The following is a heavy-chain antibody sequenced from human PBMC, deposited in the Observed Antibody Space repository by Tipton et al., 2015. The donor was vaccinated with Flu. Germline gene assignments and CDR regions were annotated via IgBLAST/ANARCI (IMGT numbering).Heavy chain of an antibody. J-gene: IGHJ4*02. Sequence: SLRLSCAASGFIVSSNYMSWVRRAPGKGLEWVSVIYSDDNTYYADSVKGRFTISRDNSKNTLYLQMNSLRAEDTAVYYCARGSGGAYGSGSFPHFDAWGQGALVTVSS. CDR2: IYSDDNT. CDR1: GFIVSSNY. V-gene: IGHV3-53*01. CDR3: ARGSGGAYGSGSFPHFDA. D-gene: IGHD3-10*01.